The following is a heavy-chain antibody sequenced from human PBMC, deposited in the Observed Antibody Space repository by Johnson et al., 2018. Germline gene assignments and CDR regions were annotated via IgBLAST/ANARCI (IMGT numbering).Heavy chain of an antibody. D-gene: IGHD3/OR15-3a*01. J-gene: IGHJ4*02. V-gene: IGHV3-72*01. CDR3: ARDSSRERWTSDY. CDR2: MRHKANRYTT. CDR1: GFTFSDYY. Sequence: VQLQESGGGLVQPGGSLKLSCAVSGFTFSDYYMEWVRQAPGKGLEWVGRMRHKANRYTTEYAASVKGRFSISRDDSKNLLFLQMNSLRTEDTAMYYCARDSSRERWTSDYWGQGTLGTVSS.